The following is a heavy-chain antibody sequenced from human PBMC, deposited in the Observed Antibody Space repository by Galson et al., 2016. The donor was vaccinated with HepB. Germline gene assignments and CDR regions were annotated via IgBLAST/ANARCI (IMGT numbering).Heavy chain of an antibody. Sequence: SLRLSCAASGFTFDDYTMHWVRQAPGKGLEWVSLISWDGGSTYYADSVKGRFPISRDNSKNSLYLQMDSLRTEDTALYYCAKDRRSGRTDYYYYTYCYYYGMDFWGQGTTVTVSS. CDR1: GFTFDDYT. D-gene: IGHD3-3*01. V-gene: IGHV3-43*01. CDR2: ISWDGGST. J-gene: IGHJ6*02. CDR3: AKDRRSGRTDYYYYTYCYYYGMDF.